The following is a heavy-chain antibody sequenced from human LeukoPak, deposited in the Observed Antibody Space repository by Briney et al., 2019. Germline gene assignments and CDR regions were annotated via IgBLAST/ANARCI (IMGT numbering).Heavy chain of an antibody. CDR2: IYPVDSDT. J-gene: IGHJ3*02. CDR3: ARTNYYDTSGWASALSPFDM. CDR1: GYSFATYW. Sequence: GESLKISCKGSGYSFATYWVAWVRQMPGKGLEWIGVIYPVDSDTRYTPSFQGQVSISVDKSTSTAYLQWSSLKASETAMYYCARTNYYDTSGWASALSPFDMWGRGTMVTVSS. V-gene: IGHV5-51*01. D-gene: IGHD3-22*01.